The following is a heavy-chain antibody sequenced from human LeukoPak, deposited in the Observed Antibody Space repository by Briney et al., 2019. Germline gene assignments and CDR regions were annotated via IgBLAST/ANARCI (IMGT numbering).Heavy chain of an antibody. J-gene: IGHJ4*02. CDR3: ARGDHYGSGSYYNGGFDY. D-gene: IGHD3-10*01. V-gene: IGHV4-30-2*01. CDR2: IYHSGST. Sequence: PSETLSLTCAVSGGSISSGGYSWSCIRQPPGKGLEWIGYIYHSGSTYYNPSLKSRVTISVDRSKNQFSLKLSSVTAAGTAVYYCARGDHYGSGSYYNGGFDYWGQGTLVTVSS. CDR1: GGSISSGGYS.